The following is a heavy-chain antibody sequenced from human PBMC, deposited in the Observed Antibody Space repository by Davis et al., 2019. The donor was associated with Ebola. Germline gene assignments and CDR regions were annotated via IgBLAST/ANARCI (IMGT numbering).Heavy chain of an antibody. J-gene: IGHJ6*02. Sequence: GESLKISCAASGFTFSSYWMSWVRQAPGKGLEWVAKIKEDGSEKLEVDSVKGRFTISRDNAKDSLYLQMNSLRAEDTAVYYCARGSQNMDVWGQGTTVTVSS. CDR1: GFTFSSYW. CDR2: IKEDGSEK. CDR3: ARGSQNMDV. V-gene: IGHV3-7*03.